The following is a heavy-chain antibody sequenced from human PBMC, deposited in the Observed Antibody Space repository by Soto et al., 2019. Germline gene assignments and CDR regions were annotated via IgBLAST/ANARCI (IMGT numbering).Heavy chain of an antibody. Sequence: ASVKVSCKASGYTFTSYAMHWVRQAPGQRLEWMGWINAGNGNTKYSQKFQGRVTITRDTSASTAYMELSSLRSEDTAVYYCARTQPYYGSGSYGFDYWGQGTLVTVSS. CDR3: ARTQPYYGSGSYGFDY. CDR2: INAGNGNT. J-gene: IGHJ4*02. CDR1: GYTFTSYA. V-gene: IGHV1-3*01. D-gene: IGHD3-10*01.